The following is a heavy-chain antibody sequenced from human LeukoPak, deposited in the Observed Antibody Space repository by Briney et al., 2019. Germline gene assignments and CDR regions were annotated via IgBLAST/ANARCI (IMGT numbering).Heavy chain of an antibody. Sequence: GESLKISCKGSGYSFTSYWIGWVRQMPGKGVEWMGIIYPGDSDTRYSPSFQGQRTITADNSSSTAYLQWSSLKAPDTAMYYCARHGSGSYYSVYWGQGTLVTVSS. J-gene: IGHJ4*02. CDR1: GYSFTSYW. V-gene: IGHV5-51*01. CDR3: ARHGSGSYYSVY. CDR2: IYPGDSDT. D-gene: IGHD3-10*01.